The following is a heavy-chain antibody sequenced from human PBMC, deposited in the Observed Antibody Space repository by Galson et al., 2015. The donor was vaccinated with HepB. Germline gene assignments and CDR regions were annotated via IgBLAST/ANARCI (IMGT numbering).Heavy chain of an antibody. Sequence: SLRLSCAASGFTFRRYSMNWVRQAPGKGLEWLSYISSSSSPIYYADSVKGRFTISRDNARNSLYLQMNSLRADDTAVYFCARWFGPTRAFDIWGQGTMVTVSS. J-gene: IGHJ3*02. CDR3: ARWFGPTRAFDI. CDR1: GFTFRRYS. CDR2: ISSSSSPI. D-gene: IGHD3/OR15-3a*01. V-gene: IGHV3-48*01.